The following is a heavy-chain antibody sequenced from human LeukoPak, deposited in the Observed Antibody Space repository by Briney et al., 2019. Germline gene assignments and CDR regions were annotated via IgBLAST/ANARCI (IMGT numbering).Heavy chain of an antibody. J-gene: IGHJ4*02. CDR1: GFTFSSYA. CDR2: ISYDGSNK. V-gene: IGHV3-30*04. Sequence: PGRSLRLSCAASGFTFSSYAMHWVRQAPGKGLEWVAVISYDGSNKYYADSVKGRFTISRDNCKNTLYLQMNSLRAEDTAVYYCARDPVMTTVTTNYFDYWGQGTLVTVSS. D-gene: IGHD4-11*01. CDR3: ARDPVMTTVTTNYFDY.